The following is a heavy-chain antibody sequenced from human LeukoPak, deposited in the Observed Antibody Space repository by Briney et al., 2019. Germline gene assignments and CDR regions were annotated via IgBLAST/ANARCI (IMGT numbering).Heavy chain of an antibody. J-gene: IGHJ4*02. CDR2: IYSDNT. CDR1: GFTFSGSA. Sequence: GGSLRLSCAASGFTFSGSAMHWVRQASGKGLEWVSFIYSDNTHYSDSVKGRFTISRDNPKNTLYLQMNSLRAEDTAVYYCARRAGAYSHPYDYWGQGTLVTVSS. V-gene: IGHV3-53*01. CDR3: ARRAGAYSHPYDY. D-gene: IGHD4/OR15-4a*01.